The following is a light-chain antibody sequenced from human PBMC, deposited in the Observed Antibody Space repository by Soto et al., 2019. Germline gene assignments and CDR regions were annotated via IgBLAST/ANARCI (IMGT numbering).Light chain of an antibody. CDR3: QQANSFPFT. CDR2: AAS. Sequence: DIQMIQSPSSVSASVGDRVSITCRARQDISTWLAWFQQKPGQAPKLLIYAASNLHTGVPSRFGGSGSGTDFTLTISGLRPEDFATYYCQQANSFPFTFGQGTRLE. V-gene: IGKV1-12*01. J-gene: IGKJ2*01. CDR1: QDISTW.